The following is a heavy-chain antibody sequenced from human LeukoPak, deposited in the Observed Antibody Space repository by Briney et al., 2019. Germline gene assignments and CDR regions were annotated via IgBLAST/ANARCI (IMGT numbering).Heavy chain of an antibody. CDR3: AKDRTGGASYWYFDL. J-gene: IGHJ2*01. Sequence: PGGSLRLSCAASGVTLSSYAMSWARQAPGKGLEWVSGISSSGSGGNTYYADSVKGRFTISRASSKNTLFLHMNTLRAEDTAIYYCAKDRTGGASYWYFDLWGRGTLVTVSS. CDR1: GVTLSSYA. CDR2: ISSSGSGGNT. V-gene: IGHV3-23*01. D-gene: IGHD1-26*01.